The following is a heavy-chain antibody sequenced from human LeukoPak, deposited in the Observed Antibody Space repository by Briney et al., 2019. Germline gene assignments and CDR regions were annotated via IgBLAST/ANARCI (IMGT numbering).Heavy chain of an antibody. D-gene: IGHD3-9*01. CDR3: ARRGLRYFDWLSWFDP. J-gene: IGHJ5*02. CDR2: INHSGST. Sequence: SETLSLTCTVSGDSISSSSYYWGWIRQPPGKGLEWIGEINHSGSTNYNPSLKSRVTISVDTSKNQFSLKLSSVTAADTAVYYCARRGLRYFDWLSWFDPWGQGTLVTVSS. V-gene: IGHV4-39*07. CDR1: GDSISSSSYY.